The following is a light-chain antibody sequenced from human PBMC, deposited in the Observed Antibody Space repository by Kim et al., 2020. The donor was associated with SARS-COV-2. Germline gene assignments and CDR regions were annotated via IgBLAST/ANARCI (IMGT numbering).Light chain of an antibody. CDR3: SSYAGSNNCV. CDR1: ISDVGSDKF. V-gene: IGLV2-8*01. J-gene: IGLJ1*01. Sequence: GQSVTISCPGTISDVGSDKFVSCYQQPPATAPHLMIFEVNQRPAGVPDRFSASTSGNAASLTISGLQADDAADYYCSSYAGSNNCVFGSGTKVTVL. CDR2: EVN.